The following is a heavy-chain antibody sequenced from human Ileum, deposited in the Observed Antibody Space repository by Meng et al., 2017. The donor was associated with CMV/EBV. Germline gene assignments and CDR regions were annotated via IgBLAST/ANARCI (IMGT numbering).Heavy chain of an antibody. CDR1: GFTFSSYW. V-gene: IGHV3-74*01. Sequence: SGFTFSSYWMHWVRQAPGKGLVWVSRINSDGRSTNDADAVKGRFTISRDNAKNTLYLQMNSLRAEDTAVYYCVRGRIAVAGSAEVFQHWGQGTLVTVSS. D-gene: IGHD6-19*01. CDR2: INSDGRST. J-gene: IGHJ1*01. CDR3: VRGRIAVAGSAEVFQH.